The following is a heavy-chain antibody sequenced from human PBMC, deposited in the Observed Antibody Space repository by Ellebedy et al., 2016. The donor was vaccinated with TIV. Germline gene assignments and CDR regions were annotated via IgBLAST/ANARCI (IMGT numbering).Heavy chain of an antibody. Sequence: PGGSLRLSCVPSGFTFSNNNMNWDRQSPGKGLKWVSSIRSTGSYKYYGESVKGRFTISRDNAQDTLFLQMNSLRAVDPAVYFCSRGWSTPDSWGQGTLVIVSS. CDR1: GFTFSNNN. J-gene: IGHJ4*02. D-gene: IGHD2-15*01. CDR2: IRSTGSYK. CDR3: SRGWSTPDS. V-gene: IGHV3-21*06.